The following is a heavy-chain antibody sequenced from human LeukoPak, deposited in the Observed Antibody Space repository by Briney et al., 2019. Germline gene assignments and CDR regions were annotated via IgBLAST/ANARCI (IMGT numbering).Heavy chain of an antibody. J-gene: IGHJ3*02. V-gene: IGHV3-23*01. CDR2: ISDTGKTT. CDR3: ARLESGHYYDSSGYYFDAFDI. D-gene: IGHD3-22*01. CDR1: GFAFSNHA. Sequence: GGSLRLSREASGFAFSNHAMTWVRQAPGEGLQWVSTISDTGKTTFYRDSVRGRFTISRDISNNTLYLQMDGLRADDTAVYYCARLESGHYYDSSGYYFDAFDIWGQGTMVTVSS.